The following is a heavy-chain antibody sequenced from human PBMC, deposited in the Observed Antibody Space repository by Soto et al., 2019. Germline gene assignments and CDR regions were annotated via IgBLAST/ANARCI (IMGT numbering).Heavy chain of an antibody. Sequence: PGGSLRLSCAASGFTVSSNYMSWVRQAPGKGLEWVSVIYSGGSTYYADSVKGRFTISRDNSKNTLYLQMNSLRAEDTAVYYCARDSSSSVVPYGMDVWGQGTTVTVS. J-gene: IGHJ6*02. D-gene: IGHD6-6*01. CDR3: ARDSSSSVVPYGMDV. CDR2: IYSGGST. CDR1: GFTVSSNY. V-gene: IGHV3-53*01.